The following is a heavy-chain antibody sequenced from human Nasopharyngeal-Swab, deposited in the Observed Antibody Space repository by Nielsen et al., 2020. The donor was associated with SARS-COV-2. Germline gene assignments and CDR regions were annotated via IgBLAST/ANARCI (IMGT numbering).Heavy chain of an antibody. D-gene: IGHD6-19*01. CDR3: ARGRIAVAGNYSDY. Sequence: SETLSLTCTVSGYSISSGYYWGWIRQPPGKGLEWIGSIYHSGSTYYNPSLKSRVTISVDTSKNQFSLKLSSVTAADTAAYYCARGRIAVAGNYSDYWGQGTLVTVSS. CDR2: IYHSGST. CDR1: GYSISSGYY. V-gene: IGHV4-38-2*02. J-gene: IGHJ4*02.